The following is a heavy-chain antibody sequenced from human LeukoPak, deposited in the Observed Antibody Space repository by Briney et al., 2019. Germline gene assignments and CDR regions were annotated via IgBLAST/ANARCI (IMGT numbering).Heavy chain of an antibody. D-gene: IGHD2-15*01. V-gene: IGHV1-69*04. J-gene: IGHJ6*02. CDR2: IVPILGIA. Sequence: SVKVSCKASGGTFSSHAVTWVRQAPGQGLEWMGRIVPILGIAFYAQKLQGRVTITADKSTSTAYMEMSSLRSEDTAVYYCARVRGYCSGGSGEYYYYYGMDVWGQGTTVTVSS. CDR3: ARVRGYCSGGSGEYYYYYGMDV. CDR1: GGTFSSHA.